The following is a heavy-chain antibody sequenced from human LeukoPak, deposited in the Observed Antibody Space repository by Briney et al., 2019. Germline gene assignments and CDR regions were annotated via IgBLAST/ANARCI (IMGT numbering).Heavy chain of an antibody. V-gene: IGHV3-66*01. Sequence: GGSLRLSCAASGFTVSTNYMSWVRQAPGKGLEWVSVIYSGGSTYYADSVKGRFTISRDRSKNTLFFQMNSLRVEDTAVYYCALIIGNNGLFDYWGQGTLVTASS. CDR2: IYSGGST. J-gene: IGHJ4*02. D-gene: IGHD2-8*01. CDR3: ALIIGNNGLFDY. CDR1: GFTVSTNY.